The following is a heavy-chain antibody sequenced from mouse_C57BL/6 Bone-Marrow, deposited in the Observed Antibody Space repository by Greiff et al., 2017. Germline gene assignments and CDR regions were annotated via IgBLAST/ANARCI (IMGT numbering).Heavy chain of an antibody. D-gene: IGHD2-1*01. CDR2: IYPGDGDT. Sequence: QVQLQQSGPELVKPGASVKISCKASGYAFSSSWMNWVKQRPGKGLEWIGRIYPGDGDTKYNGKFKGKATLTADKSSSTAYMQLSSLTSEDSAVYFCAREGYYGNFYAMGYWGQGTSVTVSS. J-gene: IGHJ4*01. V-gene: IGHV1-82*01. CDR1: GYAFSSSW. CDR3: AREGYYGNFYAMGY.